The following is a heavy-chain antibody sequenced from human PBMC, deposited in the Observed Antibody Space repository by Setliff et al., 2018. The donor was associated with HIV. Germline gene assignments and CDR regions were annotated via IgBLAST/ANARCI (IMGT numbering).Heavy chain of an antibody. V-gene: IGHV1-3*01. CDR1: GYAFVTYA. Sequence: ASVKVSCKGSGYAFVTYAMHWVRQAPGQRLEWMGWINAGTGDIEYSQRFQGRVTITRDRSANTVYMELIRLRSEDTAVYYCARTYYYDTFDPWGQGTLVTVSS. CDR3: ARTYYYDTFDP. J-gene: IGHJ5*02. D-gene: IGHD3-22*01. CDR2: INAGTGDI.